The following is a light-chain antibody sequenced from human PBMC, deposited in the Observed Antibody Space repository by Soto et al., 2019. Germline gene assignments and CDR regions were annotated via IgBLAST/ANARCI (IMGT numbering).Light chain of an antibody. J-gene: IGLJ2*01. CDR2: EVS. V-gene: IGLV2-14*01. Sequence: QSALTQPASGSGSPGQSITISCTGSSSDVGGYKYVSWYQQHPGKAPKLMIFEVSNRPSGVSNRFSGSKSGNTASLTISGLQAEDEGDYYCCSYTGGTTLVCGGGIKLTVL. CDR3: CSYTGGTTLV. CDR1: SSDVGGYKY.